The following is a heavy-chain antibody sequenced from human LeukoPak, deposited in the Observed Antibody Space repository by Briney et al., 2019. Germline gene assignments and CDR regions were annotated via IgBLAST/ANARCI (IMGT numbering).Heavy chain of an antibody. CDR1: GFTFSNYG. CDR2: IWYDGSNK. Sequence: GTSLRLSCEASGFTFSNYGMHWVRQAPGKGLEWVAVIWYDGSNKYYADSVKGRFTISRDNSKNTLYLQMNSLRAEDTAVYYCAKGLAPSLFDYWGQGTLVTVSS. V-gene: IGHV3-33*06. CDR3: AKGLAPSLFDY. J-gene: IGHJ4*02.